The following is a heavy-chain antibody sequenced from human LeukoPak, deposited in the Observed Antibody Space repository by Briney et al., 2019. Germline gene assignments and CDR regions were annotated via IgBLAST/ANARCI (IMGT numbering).Heavy chain of an antibody. D-gene: IGHD3-3*01. V-gene: IGHV4-34*01. CDR3: ARLNFWSGYTYYFDY. CDR1: GGSFSGYY. Sequence: SETLSLTCAVYGGSFSGYYWSWIRQPPGKGLEWIGEINHSGSTNYNPSLKSRVTISVDTSKNQFSLKLSSVTAADTAVYYCARLNFWSGYTYYFDYRGQGTLVTVSS. CDR2: INHSGST. J-gene: IGHJ4*02.